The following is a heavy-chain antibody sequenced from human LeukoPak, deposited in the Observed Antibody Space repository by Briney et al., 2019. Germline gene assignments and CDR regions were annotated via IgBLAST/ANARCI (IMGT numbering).Heavy chain of an antibody. CDR1: GYTFTSYG. CDR2: ISPYNGNT. Sequence: GASVKVSCKDSGYTFTSYGISWLRQAPAQGLEWMGWISPYNGNTNSAQKLQGRVTMTTDTSTSTAYMELRSLRSDDTAVYYCARTYSGYDYWGQGTLVTVSS. J-gene: IGHJ4*02. V-gene: IGHV1-18*04. D-gene: IGHD5-12*01. CDR3: ARTYSGYDY.